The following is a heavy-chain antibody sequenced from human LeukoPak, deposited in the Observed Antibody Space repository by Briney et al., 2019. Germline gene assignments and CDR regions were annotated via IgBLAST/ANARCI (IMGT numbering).Heavy chain of an antibody. J-gene: IGHJ3*02. CDR1: GGSISSSSYY. CDR3: SRLPGPYFDWLLISDAAFDI. Sequence: SETLSLTCTVSGGSISSSSYYWGWIRQPPGKGLEWIGSIYHSGSTYYNPSLKSRVTISVDTSKNQFSLKLSSVTAADTAVYYFSRLPGPYFDWLLISDAAFDIWGQGTMVTVSS. V-gene: IGHV4-39*01. CDR2: IYHSGST. D-gene: IGHD3-9*01.